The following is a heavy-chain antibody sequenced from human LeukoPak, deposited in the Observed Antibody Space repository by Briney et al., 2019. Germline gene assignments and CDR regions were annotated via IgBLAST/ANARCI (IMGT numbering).Heavy chain of an antibody. Sequence: SETLSLTCTVSGGSISSYYWSWIRQPPGKGLEWIGRIYTSGSTNYNPSLKSRVTMSVDTSKNQFSLKLSSVTAADTAVYYCARERNYYGSGSPSPLFDYWGQGTLVTVSS. J-gene: IGHJ4*02. D-gene: IGHD3-10*01. CDR1: GGSISSYY. CDR3: ARERNYYGSGSPSPLFDY. V-gene: IGHV4-4*07. CDR2: IYTSGST.